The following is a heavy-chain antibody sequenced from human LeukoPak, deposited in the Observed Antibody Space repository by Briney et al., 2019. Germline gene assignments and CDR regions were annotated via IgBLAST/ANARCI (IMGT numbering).Heavy chain of an antibody. CDR3: ARDGFTNYYDSSGYPDY. CDR2: IYYSGST. Sequence: SETLSLTCTVSGGSISSGGYYWSWIRQHPGKGLEWIGYIYYSGSTYYNPSLKSRVTISVDTSKNQFSLKLSSVTAADTAVYYCARDGFTNYYDSSGYPDYWGQGTLATVSS. CDR1: GGSISSGGYY. D-gene: IGHD3-22*01. V-gene: IGHV4-31*03. J-gene: IGHJ4*02.